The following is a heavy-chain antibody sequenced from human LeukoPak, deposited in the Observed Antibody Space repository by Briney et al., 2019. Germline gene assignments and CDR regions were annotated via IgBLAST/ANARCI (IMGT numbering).Heavy chain of an antibody. V-gene: IGHV3-23*01. J-gene: IGHJ4*02. CDR1: GFTFSSYA. D-gene: IGHD3-9*01. CDR3: ARGETLTGYYWDY. CDR2: ISGSGGST. Sequence: PGGSLRLSCAASGFTFSSYAMSWVRQAPGKGLEWVSAISGSGGSTYYADSVKGRFTISRDNSKNTLYLQMNSLRAEDTAVYYCARGETLTGYYWDYWGQGTLVTVSS.